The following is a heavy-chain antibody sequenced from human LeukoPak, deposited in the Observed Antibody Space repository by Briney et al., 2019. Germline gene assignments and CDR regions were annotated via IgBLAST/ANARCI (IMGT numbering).Heavy chain of an antibody. CDR3: ARHTSSIAAAGNIYLDY. CDR1: GYSFTSYW. Sequence: GESPKISCKGSGYSFTSYWIGWVRQMPGRGLEWMGIIYPGDSDTRYSPSFQGQVTISADKSISTAYLQWSSLKASDTAMYYCARHTSSIAAAGNIYLDYWGQGTLVTVSS. D-gene: IGHD6-13*01. CDR2: IYPGDSDT. J-gene: IGHJ4*02. V-gene: IGHV5-51*01.